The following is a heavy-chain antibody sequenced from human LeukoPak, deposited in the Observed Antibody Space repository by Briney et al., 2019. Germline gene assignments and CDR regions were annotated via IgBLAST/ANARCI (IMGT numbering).Heavy chain of an antibody. CDR2: ISSSGSTI. J-gene: IGHJ4*02. CDR1: GFTFSDYY. D-gene: IGHD3-22*01. CDR3: ARFRYYYDTGVYFDY. V-gene: IGHV3-11*04. Sequence: GGSLRLSCAASGFTFSDYYMSWIRQAPGKGLEWVSYISSSGSTIYYADSVKGRFTISRDNSKNTLYLQMNSLRAEDTAVYYCARFRYYYDTGVYFDYWGQGTLVTVSS.